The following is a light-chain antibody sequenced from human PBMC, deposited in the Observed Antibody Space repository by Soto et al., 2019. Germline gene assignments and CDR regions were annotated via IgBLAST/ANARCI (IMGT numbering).Light chain of an antibody. J-gene: IGKJ1*01. CDR2: GAS. V-gene: IGKV3-15*01. CDR3: QQYNNWPPWT. CDR1: QSVSSN. Sequence: EIVMTQSPVTLSASPGERATLSCRASQSVSSNLAWYQQKTGQAPRLLIYGASTRATGIPARFRGSGSGTEFTLTISSLQSEDFAVYYCQQYNNWPPWTFGQGTKVEIK.